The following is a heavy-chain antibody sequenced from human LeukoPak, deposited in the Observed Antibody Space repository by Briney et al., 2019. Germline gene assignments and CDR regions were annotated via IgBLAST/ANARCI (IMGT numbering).Heavy chain of an antibody. CDR3: AKNYYDRSGLFDY. V-gene: IGHV3-33*06. CDR2: IWYDGSNK. J-gene: IGHJ4*02. CDR1: GCTFSNYG. Sequence: GGSLRLSCAASGCTFSNYGMHWVRKAPGKGQEWVAVIWYDGSNKYYGDSVKGRFTISRDNSKNTLYLQMNSLRAEDTAVYYCAKNYYDRSGLFDYWGQGTLVIVSS. D-gene: IGHD3-22*01.